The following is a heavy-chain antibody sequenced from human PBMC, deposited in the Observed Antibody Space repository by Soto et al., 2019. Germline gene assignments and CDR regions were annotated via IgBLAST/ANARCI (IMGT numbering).Heavy chain of an antibody. J-gene: IGHJ6*02. CDR1: GYTFTSYG. Sequence: ASVKVSCKASGYTFTSYGISWVRQAPGQGLEWMGWISAYNGNTNYAQKLQGRVTMTTDTSTSTAYMELRSLRSDDTAVYYCARVLGYCSGGSCYPYGMDVWGQGTTVTAP. CDR2: ISAYNGNT. CDR3: ARVLGYCSGGSCYPYGMDV. D-gene: IGHD2-15*01. V-gene: IGHV1-18*01.